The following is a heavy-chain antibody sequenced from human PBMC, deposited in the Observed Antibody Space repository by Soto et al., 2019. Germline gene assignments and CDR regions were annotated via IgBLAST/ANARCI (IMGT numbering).Heavy chain of an antibody. D-gene: IGHD2-2*02. Sequence: ASVKVSCKASGYTFTGYYMHWVRQAPGQGLEWVGWINPNSGGTNYAQKFQGRVTMTRDTSISTAYMELSRLRSDDTAVYYCARGLGYCSSTSCYSYGMDVWGQGTTVTVSS. V-gene: IGHV1-2*02. CDR3: ARGLGYCSSTSCYSYGMDV. CDR1: GYTFTGYY. J-gene: IGHJ6*02. CDR2: INPNSGGT.